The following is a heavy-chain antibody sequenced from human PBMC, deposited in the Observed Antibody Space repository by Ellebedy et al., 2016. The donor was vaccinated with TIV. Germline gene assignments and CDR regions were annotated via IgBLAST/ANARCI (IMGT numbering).Heavy chain of an antibody. V-gene: IGHV5-51*01. D-gene: IGHD3-10*01. Sequence: GESLKISCKGSGYNFTSYWIGWVRQMPGKGLEWMGIIYPGDSDTRYSPSFQGQVTISVDKSISTAYLQWSSLKASDSAMYYCARSLFGELPRALDYWGQGTLVTVSS. CDR1: GYNFTSYW. J-gene: IGHJ4*02. CDR2: IYPGDSDT. CDR3: ARSLFGELPRALDY.